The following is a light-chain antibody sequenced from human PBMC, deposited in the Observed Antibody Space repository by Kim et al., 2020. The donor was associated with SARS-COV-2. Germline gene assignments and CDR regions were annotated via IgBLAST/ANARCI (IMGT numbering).Light chain of an antibody. Sequence: SPGERATLSCRASQIVSRNSLAWYQQTPGQGPRLLVYGASNRAPGIPDRFTGSGSGTDFTLTISRLQPEDFAVYYCQQYGNSPWTSGQGTKVDIK. CDR2: GAS. CDR1: QIVSRNS. V-gene: IGKV3-20*01. CDR3: QQYGNSPWT. J-gene: IGKJ1*01.